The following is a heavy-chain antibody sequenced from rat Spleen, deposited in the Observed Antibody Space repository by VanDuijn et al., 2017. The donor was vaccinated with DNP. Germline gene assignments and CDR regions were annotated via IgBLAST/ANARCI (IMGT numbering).Heavy chain of an antibody. Sequence: QVQLKESGPGLVQPSQTLSLTCAVAGLSLTSYNVQWVRLPPGKGLGWMGVIWKNGDTRYNSALKSRLRLSKATSKSQVFLKMNSVQNEDTAMYFCAGGSGDWCPGVMVTVSS. CDR3: AGGSGD. CDR2: IWKNGDT. CDR1: GLSLTSYN. J-gene: IGHJ2*01. V-gene: IGHV2-41*01.